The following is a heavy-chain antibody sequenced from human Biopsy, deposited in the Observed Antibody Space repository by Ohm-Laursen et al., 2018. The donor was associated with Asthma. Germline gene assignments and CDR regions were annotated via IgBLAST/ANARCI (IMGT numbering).Heavy chain of an antibody. CDR2: VHSSGST. Sequence: DTLSLTCTVSPGFINDYYWNWIRQFSGKGLVWIGYVHSSGSTRFNPSLQSRVTVSVDTSVDQVSLKLSSVSAADTAIYYCARATSTWYQSGPHFFDHWGPGTLVTVSS. V-gene: IGHV4-59*07. D-gene: IGHD6-13*01. CDR1: PGFINDYY. J-gene: IGHJ5*02. CDR3: ARATSTWYQSGPHFFDH.